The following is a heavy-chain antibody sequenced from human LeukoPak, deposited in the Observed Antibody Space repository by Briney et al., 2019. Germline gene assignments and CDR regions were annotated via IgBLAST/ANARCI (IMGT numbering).Heavy chain of an antibody. CDR3: ARVSPWTPGWRIAETDY. Sequence: ASVKVSCKASGYTFTSSAMHWVRQAPGQRLEWMGWINAGNGNTEYSQKFQGRVTITRDTSASTAYVELSSLRSEDTAVYYCARVSPWTPGWRIAETDYWGQGTLVTVSS. V-gene: IGHV1-3*01. CDR1: GYTFTSSA. CDR2: INAGNGNT. J-gene: IGHJ4*02. D-gene: IGHD6-13*01.